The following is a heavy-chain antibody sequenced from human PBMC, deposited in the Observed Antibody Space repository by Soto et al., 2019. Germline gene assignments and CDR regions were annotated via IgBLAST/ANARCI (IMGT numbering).Heavy chain of an antibody. D-gene: IGHD2-21*01. J-gene: IGHJ4*02. CDR3: TIRDTYCGGDCPPPLALDY. CDR1: GFTFVDYA. Sequence: PGGSLRLSCTSSGFTFVDYAMSWFRQAPGKGLEWVGFIRSKAYGGTTEYAASVKGRFTISRDDSKSIAYLQMNSLKTEDTAVFYCTIRDTYCGGDCPPPLALDYWGQGTLVTVSS. V-gene: IGHV3-49*03. CDR2: IRSKAYGGTT.